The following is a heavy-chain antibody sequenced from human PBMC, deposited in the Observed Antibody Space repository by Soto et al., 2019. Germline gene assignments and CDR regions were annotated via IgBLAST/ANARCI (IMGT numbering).Heavy chain of an antibody. CDR2: IYYSGST. J-gene: IGHJ5*02. CDR1: GGSISSSSYY. D-gene: IGHD5-18*01. CDR3: ARHDVSYGQYNWFDP. Sequence: SETLSLTCTVSGGSISSSSYYWGWIRQPPGKGLEWIGSIYYSGSTYYNPSLKSRVTISVDTSKDQFSLKLSSVTAADTAVYYCARHDVSYGQYNWFDPWGQGTLVTVSS. V-gene: IGHV4-39*01.